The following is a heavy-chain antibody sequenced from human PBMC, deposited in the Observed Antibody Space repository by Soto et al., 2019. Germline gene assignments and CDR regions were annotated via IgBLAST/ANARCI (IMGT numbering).Heavy chain of an antibody. J-gene: IGHJ4*02. CDR3: ARGQGSSWSTPLDY. Sequence: QVQLQQWGAGLLKPSETLSLTCAVYGGSFSGYYWSWIRQPPGKGLEWIGEINHSGSTNYNPSLKVRVTIPVATSKNQFSLKLSAVPAADTAVYYCARGQGSSWSTPLDYWGQGTLVTVSS. D-gene: IGHD6-13*01. CDR2: INHSGST. CDR1: GGSFSGYY. V-gene: IGHV4-34*01.